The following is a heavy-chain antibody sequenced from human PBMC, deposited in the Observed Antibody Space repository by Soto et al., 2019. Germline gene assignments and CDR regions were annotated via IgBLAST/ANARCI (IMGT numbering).Heavy chain of an antibody. CDR1: GGTFSSYT. CDR2: IIPILGIA. J-gene: IGHJ3*02. CDR3: ARWFGELLFKIAFDI. V-gene: IGHV1-69*02. D-gene: IGHD3-10*01. Sequence: ASVKVSCKASGGTFSSYTISWVRQAPGQGLEWMGRIIPILGIANYAQKFQGRVTITADKSTSTAYMELSSLRSEDTAVYYCARWFGELLFKIAFDIWGQGTMVTVSS.